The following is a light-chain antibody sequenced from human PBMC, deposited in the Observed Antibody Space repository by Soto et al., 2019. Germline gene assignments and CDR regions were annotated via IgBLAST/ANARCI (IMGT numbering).Light chain of an antibody. J-gene: IGLJ3*02. CDR3: AAWDDSLRAWV. CDR2: MTN. V-gene: IGLV1-47*01. Sequence: QSVLTQPPSASGTPGQTVTISCSGGWYNIGKNLGYWYQQLPGTAPKLLIYMTNQRPSGVPDRFSGSKSGSSASLAVSGLRSDDEAVYYCAAWDDSLRAWVFGGGTQLTVL. CDR1: WYNIGKNL.